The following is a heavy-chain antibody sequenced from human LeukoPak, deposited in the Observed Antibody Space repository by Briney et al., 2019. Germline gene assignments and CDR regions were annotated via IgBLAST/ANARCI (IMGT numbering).Heavy chain of an antibody. J-gene: IGHJ4*02. V-gene: IGHV3-9*03. CDR3: ARAAGSRIAAPVDY. CDR2: LSWNSDTI. CDR1: GFTFDDYA. Sequence: GGSLRLSCAASGFTFDDYAMHWVRQAPGKGLEWVSGLSWNSDTIGYADSVKGRFTISRDNAKNSLFLQMGSLRAEDMALYYCARAAGSRIAAPVDYWGQGTLVTVSS. D-gene: IGHD6-6*01.